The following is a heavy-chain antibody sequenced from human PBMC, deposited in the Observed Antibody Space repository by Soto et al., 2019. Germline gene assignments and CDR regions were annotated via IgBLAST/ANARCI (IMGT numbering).Heavy chain of an antibody. J-gene: IGHJ4*02. CDR2: VDSAGSGT. Sequence: VPLVESGGGSVQPGGSLRLSCVASGITFSGFWMHWVRQVPGKGLVWVARVDSAGSGTSYADFVKGRFTISRDNAKNTLSLHMDSLRVEDTAVYYCATVFEHWGQGIQVTVSS. V-gene: IGHV3-74*01. CDR3: ATVFEH. CDR1: GITFSGFW.